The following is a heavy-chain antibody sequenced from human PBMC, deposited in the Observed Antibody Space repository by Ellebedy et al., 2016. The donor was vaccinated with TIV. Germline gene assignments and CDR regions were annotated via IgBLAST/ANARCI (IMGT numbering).Heavy chain of an antibody. Sequence: PGGSLRLSCAASGFPVGSHFMGWVRQAPGRGPECVSIIYSTGTTDYADSVRGRFTISRDSAKNTLYLQMNSLRVEDTAVYYCARKSDTLLFAGGDCWGQGTLVTVSS. D-gene: IGHD3-16*01. V-gene: IGHV3-66*01. CDR2: IYSTGTT. J-gene: IGHJ4*02. CDR3: ARKSDTLLFAGGDC. CDR1: GFPVGSHF.